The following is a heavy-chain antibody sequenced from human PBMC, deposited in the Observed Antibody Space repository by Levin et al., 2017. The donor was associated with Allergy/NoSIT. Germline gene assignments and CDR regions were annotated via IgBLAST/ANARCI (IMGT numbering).Heavy chain of an antibody. CDR2: IYPGDSDT. CDR1: GYTFTSYW. V-gene: IGHV5-51*01. D-gene: IGHD2-15*01. Sequence: KVSCKGSGYTFTSYWIGWVRQMSGKGLEWMGTIYPGDSDTTYSPSFQGQVTISADKSISTAYLQWSSLKASDTAMYFCARVVVTGEYYFDYWGQGTLVTVSS. CDR3: ARVVVTGEYYFDY. J-gene: IGHJ4*02.